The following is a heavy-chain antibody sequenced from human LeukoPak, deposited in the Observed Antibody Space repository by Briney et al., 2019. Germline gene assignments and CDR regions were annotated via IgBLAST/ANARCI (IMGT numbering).Heavy chain of an antibody. CDR3: ARLDSYCGGDCYDYYYYGMDV. Sequence: GESLKIPCKGSGYSFTSYWIGWVRQMPGKGLEWMGIIYPGDSDTRYSPSFQGQVTISADKSISTAYLQWSSLKASDTAMYYCARLDSYCGGDCYDYYYYGMDVWGQGTTVTVSS. J-gene: IGHJ6*02. V-gene: IGHV5-51*01. CDR2: IYPGDSDT. CDR1: GYSFTSYW. D-gene: IGHD2-21*02.